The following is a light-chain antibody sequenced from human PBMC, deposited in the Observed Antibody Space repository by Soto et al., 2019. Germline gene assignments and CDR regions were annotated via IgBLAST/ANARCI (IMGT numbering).Light chain of an antibody. J-gene: IGKJ3*01. CDR2: TAS. Sequence: DIPMTQSPSSLSASVGDRVTITCQAIQDITNYLNWYHQKPVKAPNLLIYTASSLQSGVPSRFSEGGSGTDFNFSISSLQPEYISTYYCQQYDYLPFTFGPGTKVDIK. CDR3: QQYDYLPFT. V-gene: IGKV1-33*01. CDR1: QDITNY.